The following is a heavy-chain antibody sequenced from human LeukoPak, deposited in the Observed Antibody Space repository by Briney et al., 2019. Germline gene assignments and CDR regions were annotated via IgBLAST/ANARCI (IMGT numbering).Heavy chain of an antibody. CDR1: GFTFSSYA. V-gene: IGHV3-66*01. CDR2: IYSGGST. CDR3: ARALVRSGSYLFDY. Sequence: GGSLRLSCAASGFTFSSYAMSWVRQAPGKGLEWVSVIYSGGSTYYADSVKGRFTISRDNSKNTLYLQMNSLRAEDTAVCYCARALVRSGSYLFDYWGQGTLVTVSS. J-gene: IGHJ4*02. D-gene: IGHD1-26*01.